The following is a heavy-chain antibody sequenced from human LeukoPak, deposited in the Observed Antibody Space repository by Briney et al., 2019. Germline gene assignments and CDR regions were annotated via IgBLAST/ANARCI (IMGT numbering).Heavy chain of an antibody. J-gene: IGHJ4*02. CDR1: GGSISSSSYY. D-gene: IGHD3-10*01. CDR2: IYYSGST. V-gene: IGHV4-39*07. Sequence: PSETLSLTCTVSGGSISSSSYYWGWIRQPPGKGLEWIGSIYYSGSTYYNPSLKSRVTISVDTSKNQFSLKLTSVTAADTAVYFCAGGFGELSRPYWGQGTLVTVSS. CDR3: AGGFGELSRPY.